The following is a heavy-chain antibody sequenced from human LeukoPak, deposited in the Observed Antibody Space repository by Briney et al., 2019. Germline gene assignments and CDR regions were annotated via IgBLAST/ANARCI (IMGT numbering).Heavy chain of an antibody. D-gene: IGHD4-17*01. Sequence: SETLSLTCTVSGGSISSYYWIWIRQPPGKGLEWIGYIYYSGSTNYNPSLKSRVTISVDTSKNQFSLKLSSVAAADTAVYYCARRGDYGDYFAVWGQGTTVTVSS. V-gene: IGHV4-59*08. CDR1: GGSISSYY. CDR3: ARRGDYGDYFAV. CDR2: IYYSGST. J-gene: IGHJ6*02.